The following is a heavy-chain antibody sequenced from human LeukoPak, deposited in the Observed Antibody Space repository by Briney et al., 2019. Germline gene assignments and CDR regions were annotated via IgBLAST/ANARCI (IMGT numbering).Heavy chain of an antibody. CDR1: GFTFSSYA. CDR2: ISGSGGST. J-gene: IGHJ4*02. Sequence: PGGSLRLSCAASGFTFSSYAMSRVRQAPGKGLEWVSAISGSGGSTYYADSVKGRFTISRDNSKNTLYLQMNSLRAEDTAVYYCAKALVVPAVTGYFDYWGQGTLVTVSS. V-gene: IGHV3-23*01. CDR3: AKALVVPAVTGYFDY. D-gene: IGHD2-2*01.